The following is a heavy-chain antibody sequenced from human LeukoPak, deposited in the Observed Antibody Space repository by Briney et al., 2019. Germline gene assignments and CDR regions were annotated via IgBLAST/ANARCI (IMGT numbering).Heavy chain of an antibody. V-gene: IGHV3-48*04. CDR3: ASFFTMVRGGKNYYFDY. J-gene: IGHJ4*02. CDR2: ISSSSSTI. Sequence: GGSLRLSCAASGFTFSSYSMNWVRQAPGKGLEWVSYISSSSSTIYYADSVKGRFTISRDNAKNTLYLQMNSLRADDTAVYYCASFFTMVRGGKNYYFDYWGQGTLVTVSS. D-gene: IGHD3-10*01. CDR1: GFTFSSYS.